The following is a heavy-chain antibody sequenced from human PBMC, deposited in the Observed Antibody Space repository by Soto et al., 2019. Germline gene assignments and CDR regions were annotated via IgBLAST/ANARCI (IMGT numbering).Heavy chain of an antibody. CDR3: ARYPVGQQLVRLNWFDP. D-gene: IGHD6-13*01. CDR1: GFTFSSYS. J-gene: IGHJ5*02. CDR2: ISSSSSYI. Sequence: EVQLVESGGGLVKPGGSLRLSCAASGFTFSSYSMNWVRQAPGKGLEWVSSISSSSSYIYYADSVKGRFTISRDNAKNSLYLQMNSLRAEDTAVYYCARYPVGQQLVRLNWFDPWGQGTLVTVSS. V-gene: IGHV3-21*01.